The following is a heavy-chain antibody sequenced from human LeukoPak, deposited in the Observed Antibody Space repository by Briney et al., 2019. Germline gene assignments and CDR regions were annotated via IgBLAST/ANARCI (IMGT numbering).Heavy chain of an antibody. CDR1: GFTFSSYS. V-gene: IGHV3-21*01. J-gene: IGHJ5*02. CDR2: ISSSSSYI. Sequence: GGSLRLSCAASGFTFSSYSMNWVRQAPGKGLEWVSSISSSSSYIYYADSVKGRFTISRDNAKNSLYLQMNSLRAEDTAVYYCARGSPGYCSGGSCYGSTVPWGQGTLVTVSS. CDR3: ARGSPGYCSGGSCYGSTVP. D-gene: IGHD2-15*01.